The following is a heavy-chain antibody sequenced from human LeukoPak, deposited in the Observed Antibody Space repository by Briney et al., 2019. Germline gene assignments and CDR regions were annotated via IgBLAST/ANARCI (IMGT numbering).Heavy chain of an antibody. Sequence: QPGGSLRLSCAASGLTFCSYWMHWVRQAPGKGLVWVSRFNSDGRNTRYADSVKGRFTISRDNAKNTLYLQMSSLRGEDTAVYYCTREFSGDYDILTDYYEGNAFDYWAQGTLVTVSS. CDR1: GLTFCSYW. V-gene: IGHV3-74*01. CDR2: FNSDGRNT. D-gene: IGHD3-9*01. CDR3: TREFSGDYDILTDYYEGNAFDY. J-gene: IGHJ4*02.